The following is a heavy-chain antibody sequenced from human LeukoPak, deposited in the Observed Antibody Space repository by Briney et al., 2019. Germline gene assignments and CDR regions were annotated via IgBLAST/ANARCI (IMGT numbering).Heavy chain of an antibody. V-gene: IGHV3-30-3*01. D-gene: IGHD5-18*01. J-gene: IGHJ4*02. CDR3: ARVLDTAMVPHY. CDR1: GFTFSSYA. CDR2: ISYDGSNK. Sequence: PGGSLRLSCAASGFTFSSYAMHWVRQAPVKGLEWVAVISYDGSNKYYADSVKGRFTISRDNSKNTLYLQMNSLRAEDTAVYYCARVLDTAMVPHYWGQGTLVTVSS.